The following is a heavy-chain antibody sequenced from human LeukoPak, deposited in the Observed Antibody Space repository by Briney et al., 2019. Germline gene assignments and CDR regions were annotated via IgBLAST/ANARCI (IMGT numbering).Heavy chain of an antibody. D-gene: IGHD5-12*01. CDR3: ARGRYSGYDNFDY. Sequence: GRSLRLSCAASGFTFSNYGFHWVRQAPGKGLEWVAVIWFDGSNKYYADSVKGRFTVSRDDSKNTVYLQMNSLRAEDTALYYCARGRYSGYDNFDYWGQGTLVTVSS. V-gene: IGHV3-33*08. CDR2: IWFDGSNK. CDR1: GFTFSNYG. J-gene: IGHJ4*02.